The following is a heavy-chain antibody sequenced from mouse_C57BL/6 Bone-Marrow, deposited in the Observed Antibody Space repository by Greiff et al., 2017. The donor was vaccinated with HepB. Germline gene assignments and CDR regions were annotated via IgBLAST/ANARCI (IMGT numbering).Heavy chain of an antibody. Sequence: QVQLQQSGAELVRPGTSVKMSCKASGYTFTNYWIGWAKQRPGHGLEWIGDIYPGGGYTNYNEKFKGKATLTADKSSSTAYMQFSSLTSEDSAIYYCARNLLPNYYAMDYWGQGTSVTVSS. J-gene: IGHJ4*01. V-gene: IGHV1-63*01. CDR1: GYTFTNYW. CDR2: IYPGGGYT. D-gene: IGHD1-1*01. CDR3: ARNLLPNYYAMDY.